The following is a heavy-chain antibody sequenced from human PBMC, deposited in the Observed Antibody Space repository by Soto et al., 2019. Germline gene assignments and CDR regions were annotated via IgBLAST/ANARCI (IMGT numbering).Heavy chain of an antibody. CDR3: ASTSTNSSGYFDD. V-gene: IGHV1-18*01. D-gene: IGHD6-25*01. CDR1: GYTFTSYG. CDR2: ISAYNGNT. J-gene: IGHJ4*02. Sequence: GASVKVSCKASGYTFTSYGISWVRQAPLQVLEWMVCISAYNGNTNYAQKLQGRVTMTTDTPTSTAYMELRRLRSDDTAVYYCASTSTNSSGYFDDWGQGTLVTVSS.